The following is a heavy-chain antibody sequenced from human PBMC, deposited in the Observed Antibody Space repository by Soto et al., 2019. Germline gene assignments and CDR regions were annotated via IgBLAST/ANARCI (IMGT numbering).Heavy chain of an antibody. CDR1: GYTFTSHG. CDR3: ARLLTEGATYRENAFDM. Sequence: QLQLVQSGGEVKTPGPSLKVSCTTSGYTFTSHGISWARQAPGQGLEWLGWISTYNGKTDYGQQFQGRVTMTADTRTSTVYMEVRSLRSDDTAVYYCARLLTEGATYRENAFDMWGQGTKVTVAS. J-gene: IGHJ3*02. CDR2: ISTYNGKT. V-gene: IGHV1-18*01. D-gene: IGHD1-26*01.